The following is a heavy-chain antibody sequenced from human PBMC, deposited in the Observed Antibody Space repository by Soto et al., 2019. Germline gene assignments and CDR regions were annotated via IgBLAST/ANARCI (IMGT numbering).Heavy chain of an antibody. CDR1: GDSISTADYY. J-gene: IGHJ4*02. CDR3: ARGIYSTSSFFDS. V-gene: IGHV4-30-4*01. CDR2: IYYSGNT. D-gene: IGHD6-6*01. Sequence: SETLSLTCTVSGDSISTADYYWNWIRQPPGKGLEWIGYIYYSGNTYYIPSLKSRVTISVDTSKNQISLKLNSVAAADTAVYYCARGIYSTSSFFDSWGQGTLVTVSS.